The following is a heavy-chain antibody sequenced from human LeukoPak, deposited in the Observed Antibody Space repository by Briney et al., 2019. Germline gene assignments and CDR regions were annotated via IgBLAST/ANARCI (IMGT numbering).Heavy chain of an antibody. CDR2: IKQDGSEI. D-gene: IGHD3-22*01. CDR3: ARDLLYYYDSSGSDYFDY. J-gene: IGHJ4*02. Sequence: GGSLRLSCAASGFSFSSYWMSWVRQAPGKGLEWVANIKQDGSEIYYVDPAKGRFTISRDNAKNSLYLQMNSLRAEDTAVYYCARDLLYYYDSSGSDYFDYWGQGTLVTVSS. V-gene: IGHV3-7*01. CDR1: GFSFSSYW.